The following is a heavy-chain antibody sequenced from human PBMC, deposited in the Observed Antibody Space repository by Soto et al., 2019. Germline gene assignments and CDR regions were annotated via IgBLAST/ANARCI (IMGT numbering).Heavy chain of an antibody. V-gene: IGHV3-21*01. D-gene: IGHD1-1*01. CDR3: GRRALEIRYYYYGMDV. CDR2: ISSSSSYI. Sequence: EVQLVESGGGLVKPGGSLRLSCAASGFTFSRYSMNWVRQAPGKGLEWVSSISSSSSYIYYADSVKGRFTISRDNAKNSLHLQMNSQRAEETGVYYCGRRALEIRYYYYGMDVWGQGTTVTLSS. J-gene: IGHJ6*02. CDR1: GFTFSRYS.